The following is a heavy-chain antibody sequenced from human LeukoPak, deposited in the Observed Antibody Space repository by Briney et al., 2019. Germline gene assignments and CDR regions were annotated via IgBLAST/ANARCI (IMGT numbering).Heavy chain of an antibody. CDR3: ARGLFTVTPFDY. CDR1: GGSFSGYY. J-gene: IGHJ4*02. D-gene: IGHD4-17*01. CDR2: INHSGST. V-gene: IGHV4-34*01. Sequence: SETPSLTCAVYGGSFSGYYWSWIRQPPGKGLEWIGEINHSGSTNYNPSLKSRVTISVDTSKNQFSLKLSSATAADTAVYYCARGLFTVTPFDYWGQGTLVTVSS.